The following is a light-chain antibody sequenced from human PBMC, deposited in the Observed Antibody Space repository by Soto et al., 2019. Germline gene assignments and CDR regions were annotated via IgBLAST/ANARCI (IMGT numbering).Light chain of an antibody. V-gene: IGKV3-20*01. J-gene: IGKJ5*01. Sequence: EIVLTQSPGTLSLSPGERATLPCRASQSVKSSYLAWYQHKPGQAPSLLIHGASSRATGIPDRFSGSGSGTDFTLTISRLEPEDFAVYYCQQYGSSVTFGQGTRLEIK. CDR1: QSVKSSY. CDR3: QQYGSSVT. CDR2: GAS.